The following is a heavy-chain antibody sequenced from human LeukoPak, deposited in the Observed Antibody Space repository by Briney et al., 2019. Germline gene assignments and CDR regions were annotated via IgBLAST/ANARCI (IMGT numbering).Heavy chain of an antibody. CDR2: IKQDGSEK. V-gene: IGHV3-7*01. CDR3: AREAGQYSSSWYRVFDY. CDR1: GFTFSSYW. J-gene: IGHJ4*02. D-gene: IGHD6-13*01. Sequence: PGGSLRLSCAASGFTFSSYWMSWVRQAPGKGLEWVANIKQDGSEKYYVDSVKGRFTISRDNAKNSLYLQMNSLRAEDTAVYYCAREAGQYSSSWYRVFDYWGQGTLVTVSS.